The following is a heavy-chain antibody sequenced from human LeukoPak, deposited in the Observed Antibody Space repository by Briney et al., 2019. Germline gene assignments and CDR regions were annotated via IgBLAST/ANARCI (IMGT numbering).Heavy chain of an antibody. V-gene: IGHV4-59*01. CDR1: GGSISSYY. Sequence: SETLSLTCTVSGGSISSYYWSWIRQPPGKGLEWIGHIYGSGSTNYNPSLKSRVTLSVDTSKNQYSLKLSSVTAADTAVYYCAREGTSGTHLNWFDPWGQGTLVTVSS. J-gene: IGHJ5*02. CDR3: AREGTSGTHLNWFDP. CDR2: IYGSGST. D-gene: IGHD1-1*01.